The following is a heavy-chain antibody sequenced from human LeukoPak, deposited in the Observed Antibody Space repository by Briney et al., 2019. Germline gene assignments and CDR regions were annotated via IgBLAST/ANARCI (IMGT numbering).Heavy chain of an antibody. J-gene: IGHJ4*02. Sequence: SETLSLTCTVSGGPISSYYWSWIRQPAGKGLEWIGRIYTSGSTNYSPSLKSRVTMSVDTSKNQFSLKLSSVTAADAAVYYCAGDARALGIAVSFDYWGQGILVTVSS. CDR3: AGDARALGIAVSFDY. V-gene: IGHV4-4*07. CDR1: GGPISSYY. CDR2: IYTSGST. D-gene: IGHD6-19*01.